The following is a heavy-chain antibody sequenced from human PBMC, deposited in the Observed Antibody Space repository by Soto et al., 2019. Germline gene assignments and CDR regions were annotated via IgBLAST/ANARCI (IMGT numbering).Heavy chain of an antibody. V-gene: IGHV4-59*01. Sequence: SETLSLTCTVSGGSISSYYWSWIRQPPGKGLEWIGYIYYSGSTNYNPSLKSRVTISVDTSKNQFFLKLSSVTAADTAVYYCARDPGVEGPYRNDKYYYYYGMDVWGQGTTVTVSS. D-gene: IGHD1-1*01. CDR1: GGSISSYY. CDR3: ARDPGVEGPYRNDKYYYYYGMDV. CDR2: IYYSGST. J-gene: IGHJ6*02.